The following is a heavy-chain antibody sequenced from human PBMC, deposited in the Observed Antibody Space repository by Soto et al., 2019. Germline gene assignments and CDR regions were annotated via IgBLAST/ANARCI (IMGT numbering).Heavy chain of an antibody. CDR1: GFSLSTSGVG. CDR2: IYWDDDK. D-gene: IGHD2-15*01. V-gene: IGHV2-5*02. CDR3: AHSLYCSGGSCPPLFDY. J-gene: IGHJ4*02. Sequence: SGPTLVNPTQTLTLTCTFSGFSLSTSGVGVGWIRQPPGKALEWLALIYWDDDKRYSPSLKSRLTITKDTSKNQVVLTMTNMDPVDTATYYCAHSLYCSGGSCPPLFDYWGQGTLVTVSS.